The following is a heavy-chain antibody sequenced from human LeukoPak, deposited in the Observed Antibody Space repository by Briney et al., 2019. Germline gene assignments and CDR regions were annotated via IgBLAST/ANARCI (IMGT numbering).Heavy chain of an antibody. Sequence: PSETLSLTCTVSGGSISSSSYYWGWIRQPPGKGLEWIGSIYYSGSTYYNPSLKSRVTISVDTSKNQFSLKLSSVTAADTAVYYCARPQPQAWESGDYWGQGTLVTVSS. D-gene: IGHD1-26*01. V-gene: IGHV4-39*01. CDR2: IYYSGST. CDR3: ARPQPQAWESGDY. J-gene: IGHJ4*02. CDR1: GGSISSSSYY.